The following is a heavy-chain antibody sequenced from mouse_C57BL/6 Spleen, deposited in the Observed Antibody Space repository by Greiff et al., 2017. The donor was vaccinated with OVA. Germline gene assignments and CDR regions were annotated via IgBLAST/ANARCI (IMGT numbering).Heavy chain of an antibody. CDR1: GYTFTSYW. J-gene: IGHJ4*01. Sequence: QVQLQQPGAELVQPWASVKFSCKASGYTFTSYWVHWVQQRSGQGLEWIGMIRPNSGSTNYNAKFKSKATLTVDKSSSPAYMQLSSLTAEDAAVYYCARKGAYYAMDYWGQGTSVTVSS. CDR2: IRPNSGST. CDR3: ARKGAYYAMDY. V-gene: IGHV1-64*01.